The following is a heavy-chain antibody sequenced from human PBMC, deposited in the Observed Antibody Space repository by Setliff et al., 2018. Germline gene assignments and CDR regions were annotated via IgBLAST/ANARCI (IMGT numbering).Heavy chain of an antibody. CDR3: ARGGYSRGPPVYYFDY. V-gene: IGHV4-59*01. D-gene: IGHD5-12*01. Sequence: PSETLSLTCTVSGGSISSYYWSWIRQPPGKGLEWIGYIYYSGSTNYNPSLKSRVTISVDTSKNQFSLKLSSVTAADTAVYYCARGGYSRGPPVYYFDYWGQGTLVTVSS. J-gene: IGHJ4*02. CDR1: GGSISSYY. CDR2: IYYSGST.